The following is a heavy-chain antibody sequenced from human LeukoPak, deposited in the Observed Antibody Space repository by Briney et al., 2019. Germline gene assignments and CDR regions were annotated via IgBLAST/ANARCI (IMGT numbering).Heavy chain of an antibody. J-gene: IGHJ3*02. V-gene: IGHV1-18*01. D-gene: IGHD2-2*01. CDR3: ARSSGGYQLHNAFDI. CDR2: ISAYNGNT. CDR1: GYTFTSYG. Sequence: ASVTVSCKASGYTFTSYGISWVRQAPGQGLAWMGWISAYNGNTNYAQKLQGRVTMTTDTSTSTAYMELRSLRSDDTAVYYCARSSGGYQLHNAFDIWGQGTMVTVSS.